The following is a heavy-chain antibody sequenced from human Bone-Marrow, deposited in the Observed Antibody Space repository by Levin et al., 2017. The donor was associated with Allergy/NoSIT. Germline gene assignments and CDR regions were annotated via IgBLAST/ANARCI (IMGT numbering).Heavy chain of an antibody. CDR2: IWYDGSNQ. V-gene: IGHV3-33*06. Sequence: GGSLRLSCAASGFTFSNYGMHWVRQAPGKGLEWVGVIWYDGSNQYYADSVKGRFTISRDNSKNTLYLHMNSLRLEDTAVYFCAKVQGYSSTYTSGWFNYWGQGTLVTVSS. CDR3: AKVQGYSSTYTSGWFNY. D-gene: IGHD6-19*01. J-gene: IGHJ4*02. CDR1: GFTFSNYG.